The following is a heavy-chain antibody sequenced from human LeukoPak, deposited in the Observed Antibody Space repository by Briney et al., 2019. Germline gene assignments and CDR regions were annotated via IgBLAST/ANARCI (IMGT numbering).Heavy chain of an antibody. CDR2: IYTSGST. D-gene: IGHD4-11*01. V-gene: IGHV4-61*02. Sequence: SQILSLTCTVSGGSISSGSYYWSWIRQPAGKGLEWIGRIYTSGSTNYNPSLKSRVTISVDTSKNQFSLKLSSVTAADTAVYYCATSTVTKKGFYYYGMDVWGQGTTVTVSS. CDR1: GGSISSGSYY. J-gene: IGHJ6*02. CDR3: ATSTVTKKGFYYYGMDV.